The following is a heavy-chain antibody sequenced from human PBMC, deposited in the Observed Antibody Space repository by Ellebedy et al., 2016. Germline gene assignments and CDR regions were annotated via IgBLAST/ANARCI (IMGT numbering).Heavy chain of an antibody. CDR2: INPNSGGT. Sequence: ASVKVSXKASRYTFTGYYMHWVRQAPGQGLEWMGWINPNSGGTNYAQKFQGRVTMTRDTSISTAYMELSRLRSDDTAVYYCAREKIRGVINRGQIRPLDYWGQGTLVTVSS. J-gene: IGHJ4*02. D-gene: IGHD3-10*01. CDR3: AREKIRGVINRGQIRPLDY. CDR1: RYTFTGYY. V-gene: IGHV1-2*02.